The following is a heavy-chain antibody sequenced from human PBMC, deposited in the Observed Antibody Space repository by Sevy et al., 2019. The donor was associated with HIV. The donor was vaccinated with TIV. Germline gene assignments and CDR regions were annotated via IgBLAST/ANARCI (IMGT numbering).Heavy chain of an antibody. J-gene: IGHJ4*02. CDR1: GYTFGDYA. D-gene: IGHD4-17*01. V-gene: IGHV3-49*03. CDR3: TRDQAAYGDYAIDS. Sequence: GGSLRLSCTASGYTFGDYAMSWFRQAPGKGLEWVGFIRSKTYSETTEYAASVKGRFTISRDDSKSIAYLQMNSLKTEVTAVYYCTRDQAAYGDYAIDSWGQGTLVTVSS. CDR2: IRSKTYSETT.